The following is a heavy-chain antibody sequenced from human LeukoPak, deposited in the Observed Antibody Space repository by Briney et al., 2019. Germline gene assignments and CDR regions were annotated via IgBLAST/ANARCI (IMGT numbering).Heavy chain of an antibody. J-gene: IGHJ4*02. CDR2: VTSSGSIT. Sequence: GGSLRLSCAASGFTFNSYAMSWVRQAPGKGLEWVSIVTSSGSITYYADSVKGRFSISRDNSKNTLYLQMNSLRAEDTAVYYCAKGSLGYCSSTGCYYFDYWGQGTLVTVSS. D-gene: IGHD2-2*01. CDR1: GFTFNSYA. V-gene: IGHV3-23*01. CDR3: AKGSLGYCSSTGCYYFDY.